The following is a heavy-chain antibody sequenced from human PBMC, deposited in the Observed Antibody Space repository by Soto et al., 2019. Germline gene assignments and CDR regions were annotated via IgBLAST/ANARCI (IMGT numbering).Heavy chain of an antibody. CDR2: ISYDGSNK. CDR1: GFTFSSYG. Sequence: QVQLVESGGGVVQPGRSLRLSCAASGFTFSSYGMHWVRQAPGKGLEWVAVISYDGSNKYYADSVKGRFTISRDNSKNTLYLQMNSLRAEDTAVYYCAKLYSSSYPGDYWGQGTLVTVSS. D-gene: IGHD6-13*01. J-gene: IGHJ4*02. V-gene: IGHV3-30*18. CDR3: AKLYSSSYPGDY.